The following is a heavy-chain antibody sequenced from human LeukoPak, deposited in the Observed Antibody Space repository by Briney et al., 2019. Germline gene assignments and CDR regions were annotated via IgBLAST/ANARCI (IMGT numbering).Heavy chain of an antibody. J-gene: IGHJ4*02. CDR2: ISYTGTT. V-gene: IGHV4-59*01. CDR3: ARDLTFESGD. CDR1: GGSISSFY. D-gene: IGHD1-14*01. Sequence: SETLSLTCTVSGGSISSFYWSWIRQPPGKGLEWIGYISYTGTTNYNPSLKSRVTISVDTSRNRFSLRLRSVTAADTAVYFCARDLTFESGDWGQGTLVTVSS.